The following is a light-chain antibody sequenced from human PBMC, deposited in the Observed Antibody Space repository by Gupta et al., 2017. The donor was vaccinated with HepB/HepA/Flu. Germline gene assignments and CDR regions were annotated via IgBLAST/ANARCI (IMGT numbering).Light chain of an antibody. CDR1: ETLLHTDGYHF. J-gene: IGKJ2*01. Sequence: DLVMTQSPLSLAVTPGEPASISCRSSETLLHTDGYHFLNWFVQKPGQSPHLLIYVSSSRASGVPDRFEGSGSGTDFTLHITRVEAEDVGIYFCMQSLDTPYTFGQGTKLEI. V-gene: IGKV2-28*01. CDR2: VSS. CDR3: MQSLDTPYT.